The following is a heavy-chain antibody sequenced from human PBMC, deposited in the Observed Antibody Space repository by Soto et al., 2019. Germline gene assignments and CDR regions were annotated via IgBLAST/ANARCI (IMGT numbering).Heavy chain of an antibody. CDR2: KYYSGAT. J-gene: IGHJ6*02. CDR3: ARGRPNYFYYGLDV. V-gene: IGHV4-30-4*01. CDR1: GGSIKSDYY. Sequence: KSSETLSLTCTVSGGSIKSDYYLAWVRQFPGGGLQWMGYKYYSGATDSDPSLERRVSFSVDMSKNQFSLNLTSVTVADTAVYYCARGRPNYFYYGLDVWGQGIPVTVSS.